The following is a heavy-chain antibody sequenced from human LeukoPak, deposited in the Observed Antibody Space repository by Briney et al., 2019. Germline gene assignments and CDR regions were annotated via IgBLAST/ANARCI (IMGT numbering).Heavy chain of an antibody. D-gene: IGHD5-18*01. CDR1: GVSIRGDTYY. CDR2: YHIGNT. V-gene: IGHV4-39*01. CDR3: ARHMGLGYSYGYPYFDY. Sequence: SETLSLTCTVSGVSIRGDTYYWGWIRQPPGKGLEWIGNYHIGNTYYNPSLKSRVTISEDTSKNQFSLRVNSVTAADTAVYYCARHMGLGYSYGYPYFDYWGQGTLVTVSS. J-gene: IGHJ4*02.